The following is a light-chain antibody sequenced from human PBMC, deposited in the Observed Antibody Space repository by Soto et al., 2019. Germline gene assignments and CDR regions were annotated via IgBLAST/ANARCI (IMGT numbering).Light chain of an antibody. CDR1: SSDVGGYHY. CDR2: EVS. CDR3: SSYTSSSTRV. V-gene: IGLV2-14*01. J-gene: IGLJ1*01. Sequence: QSALTQPASVSGSPGQSITISCTGTSSDVGGYHYVSWYQQHPGKAPKLMIYEVSYRPSGVSNSFSGSKSGNTASLTISGLQAEDEADYCCSSYTSSSTRVFGTGTKVTVL.